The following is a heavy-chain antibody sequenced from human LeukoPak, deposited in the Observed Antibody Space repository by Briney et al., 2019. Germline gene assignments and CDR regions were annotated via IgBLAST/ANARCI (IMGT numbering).Heavy chain of an antibody. CDR1: GFTFDDYG. CDR2: INWNGGST. D-gene: IGHD3-22*01. J-gene: IGHJ4*02. V-gene: IGHV3-20*04. Sequence: GGSLRLSCAASGFTFDDYGMSWVRQAPGKGLEWVSGINWNGGSTGYADSVKGRFTISRDNAKNSLYPQMNSLRAEDTALYYCARDWGDYYDSSGYYPLDYWGQGTLVTVSS. CDR3: ARDWGDYYDSSGYYPLDY.